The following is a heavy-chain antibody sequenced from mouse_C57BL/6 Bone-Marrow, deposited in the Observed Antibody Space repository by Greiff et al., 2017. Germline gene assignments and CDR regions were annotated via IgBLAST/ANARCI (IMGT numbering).Heavy chain of an antibody. D-gene: IGHD1-1*01. V-gene: IGHV1-55*01. J-gene: IGHJ2*01. CDR2: IYPGSGST. CDR3: ATHYYCSSGGYLGY. CDR1: GYTFTSYW. Sequence: QVQLQQPGAELVKPGASVKMSCKASGYTFTSYWITWVKQRPGQGLEWIGDIYPGSGSTNYNEKFKSKATLTVDTSSSTAYMQLSSLTSEDSAVYYCATHYYCSSGGYLGYWGKGTTVTVST.